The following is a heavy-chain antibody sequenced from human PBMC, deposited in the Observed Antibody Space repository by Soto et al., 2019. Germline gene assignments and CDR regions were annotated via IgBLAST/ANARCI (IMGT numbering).Heavy chain of an antibody. V-gene: IGHV1-69*13. CDR3: ARVDPSGILRFDP. Sequence: GASVKVSCKASGGTFSSYAISWVRQAPGQGLEWMGGIIPIFGTANYAQKFQGRVTITADESTSTAYMELSSLRSEDTAVYYCARVDPSGILRFDPWGQGTLVTVSS. CDR1: GGTFSSYA. CDR2: IIPIFGTA. J-gene: IGHJ5*02. D-gene: IGHD3-10*01.